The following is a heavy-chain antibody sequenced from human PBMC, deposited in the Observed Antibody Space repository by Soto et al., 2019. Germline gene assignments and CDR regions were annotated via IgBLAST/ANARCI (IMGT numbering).Heavy chain of an antibody. Sequence: GGSLRLSCVASGFTFTKAWMTWVRQAPGKGLEWVGHIKSKTDGGTADYAAPVKGRFTISRDDSKNTLYLQMNSLKTEDTAVYYCTTGTWIQLWLPDYWGQGTLVTVSS. CDR3: TTGTWIQLWLPDY. D-gene: IGHD5-18*01. CDR1: GFTFTKAW. CDR2: IKSKTDGGTA. J-gene: IGHJ4*02. V-gene: IGHV3-15*01.